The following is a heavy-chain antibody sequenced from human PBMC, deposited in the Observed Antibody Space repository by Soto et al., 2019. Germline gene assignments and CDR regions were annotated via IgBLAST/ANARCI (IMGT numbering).Heavy chain of an antibody. J-gene: IGHJ6*02. CDR2: ITTTSSTM. D-gene: IGHD3-22*01. Sequence: GGSLRLSWRPSGFIFSDYSMNWVRQAPGKGLEWISYITTTSSTMYYADSVKGRFTISRDNAKNSLYLQMNSLRDEDTAVYYCARDSSGRQYYGMDVWGQGTTVTVSS. V-gene: IGHV3-48*02. CDR1: GFIFSDYS. CDR3: ARDSSGRQYYGMDV.